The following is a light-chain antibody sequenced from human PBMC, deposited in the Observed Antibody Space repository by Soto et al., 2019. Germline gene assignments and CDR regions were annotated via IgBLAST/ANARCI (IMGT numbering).Light chain of an antibody. J-gene: IGKJ1*01. Sequence: AIQMTQSPSSLSASVGDRVTITCRASQDIRTELGWYQQKPGKAPKLLIYATSSLQSGVPSRFSGSVSGTEFTLTISSLQPEDFAIYYCLQDSSYPRTFGQGTRVEIK. CDR3: LQDSSYPRT. CDR1: QDIRTE. V-gene: IGKV1-6*01. CDR2: ATS.